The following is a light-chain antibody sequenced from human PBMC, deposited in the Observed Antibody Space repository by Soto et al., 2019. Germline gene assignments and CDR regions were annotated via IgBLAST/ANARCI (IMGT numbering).Light chain of an antibody. CDR2: WAS. V-gene: IGKV4-1*01. Sequence: DIVMTQSPESLTVSLGERATINGKSSLSVFYSSNNQNYLAWYQHKPGQPPKLLIYWASTRESGVPDRFSGSGSGTDFTLTISSLQAEDVAVYYCQQYYTTLAPTFGGGTKVEIK. CDR3: QQYYTTLAPT. J-gene: IGKJ4*01. CDR1: LSVFYSSNNQNY.